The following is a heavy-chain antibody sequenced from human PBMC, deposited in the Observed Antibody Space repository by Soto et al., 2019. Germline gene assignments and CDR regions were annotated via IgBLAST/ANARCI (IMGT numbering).Heavy chain of an antibody. J-gene: IGHJ6*03. V-gene: IGHV4-61*01. CDR2: IYYSGST. D-gene: IGHD6-13*01. Sequence: PSETLSLTCTVSGGSVSSGSYYWSWIRQPPGKGLEWIGYIYYSGSTNYNPSLKSRVTISVDTSKNQFSLKLSSVTAADTAVYYCASLVGSKAAAGTKAVGVHYYYMDVWGKGTTVTVSS. CDR1: GGSVSSGSYY. CDR3: ASLVGSKAAAGTKAVGVHYYYMDV.